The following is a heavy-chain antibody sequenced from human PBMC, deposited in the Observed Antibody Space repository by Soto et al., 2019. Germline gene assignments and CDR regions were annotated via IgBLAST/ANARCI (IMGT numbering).Heavy chain of an antibody. J-gene: IGHJ4*02. CDR1: GFTFSSNR. D-gene: IGHD2-8*01. CDR3: AREVLTASY. Sequence: PGGSLRLSCAASGFTFSSNRMIWVRQAPGKGLEWISYIDSRSGTIYYADSVKGRFTISRDNAKNSLYLQMNSLRDEDTAVYYCAREVLTASYWGQGTLVTVSS. CDR2: IDSRSGTI. V-gene: IGHV3-48*02.